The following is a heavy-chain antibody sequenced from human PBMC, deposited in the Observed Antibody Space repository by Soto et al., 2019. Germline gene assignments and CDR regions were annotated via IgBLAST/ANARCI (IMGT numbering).Heavy chain of an antibody. D-gene: IGHD3-22*01. Sequence: QVQLQESGPGLVKPSQTLSLTCTVSGGSISSGGYYWSWIRQHPGKGLEWIGYIYYSGSTYYNPSIKSRVTISVDTSKNQFSLKLSSVTAADTAVYYCARDSLHYYDSSGYYPNWFDPWGQGTLVTVSS. V-gene: IGHV4-31*03. CDR3: ARDSLHYYDSSGYYPNWFDP. J-gene: IGHJ5*02. CDR2: IYYSGST. CDR1: GGSISSGGYY.